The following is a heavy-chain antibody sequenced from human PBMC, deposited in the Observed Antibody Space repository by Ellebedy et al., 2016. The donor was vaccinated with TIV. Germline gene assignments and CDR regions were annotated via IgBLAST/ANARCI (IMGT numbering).Heavy chain of an antibody. V-gene: IGHV4-59*01. J-gene: IGHJ4*02. D-gene: IGHD3-10*01. CDR3: ARWRYYPPYYFDY. CDR2: IYYSGST. Sequence: SETLSLTXTVSGGSISSYYWSWIRQPPGKGLEWIGYIYYSGSTNYNPSLKSRVTISVDTSKNQFSLKLSSVTAADTAVYYCARWRYYPPYYFDYWGQGTLVTVSS. CDR1: GGSISSYY.